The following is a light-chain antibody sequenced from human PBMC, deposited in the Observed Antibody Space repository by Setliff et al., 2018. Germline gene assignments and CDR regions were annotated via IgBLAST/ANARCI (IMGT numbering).Light chain of an antibody. CDR3: CSYAGSYTYV. CDR1: SGDVGGYNY. J-gene: IGLJ1*01. Sequence: QSALTQPRSVSGSPGQSVTISCTGTSGDVGGYNYVSWYQQHPGKAPNLMIYDVSKRPSGVPDRFSGSKSGNTASLTISGLQAEDEADYYCCSYAGSYTYVFGTGTKVTVL. CDR2: DVS. V-gene: IGLV2-11*01.